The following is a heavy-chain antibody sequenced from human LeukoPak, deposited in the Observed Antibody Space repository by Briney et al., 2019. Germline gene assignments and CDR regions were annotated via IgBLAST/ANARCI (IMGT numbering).Heavy chain of an antibody. CDR3: ARAGVGWYYDFWSGYYTAFDY. V-gene: IGHV1-18*01. D-gene: IGHD3-3*01. CDR2: ISAYNGNT. CDR1: GYTFTSYG. J-gene: IGHJ4*02. Sequence: GASVKVSCKASGYTFTSYGISWVRQAPGQGLEWMGWISAYNGNTNYAQKLQGRVTMTTDTSTSTAYMELRSLRSDDTAVYYCARAGVGWYYDFWSGYYTAFDYWGQGTLVTVSS.